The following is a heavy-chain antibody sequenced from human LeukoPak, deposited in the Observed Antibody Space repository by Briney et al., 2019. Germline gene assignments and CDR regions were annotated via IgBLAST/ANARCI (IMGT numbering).Heavy chain of an antibody. Sequence: SGPTLVKPTQTLTLTCTFSGFSLSTSGVGVGWIRQPPGKALEWLALIYWDDDKRYSPSLKSRLTITKDTSKNQVVLTMTKMDPVDTATYYCAHSYCSSTSCYGPFDYWGQGTLVTVSS. CDR2: IYWDDDK. CDR1: GFSLSTSGVG. D-gene: IGHD2-2*01. J-gene: IGHJ4*02. V-gene: IGHV2-5*02. CDR3: AHSYCSSTSCYGPFDY.